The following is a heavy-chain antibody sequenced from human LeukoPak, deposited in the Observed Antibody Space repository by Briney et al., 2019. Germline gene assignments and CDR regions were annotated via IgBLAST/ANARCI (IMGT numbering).Heavy chain of an antibody. CDR2: ISGSGGST. J-gene: IGHJ2*01. CDR3: ARLLVLGGWYFDL. V-gene: IGHV3-23*01. D-gene: IGHD1-26*01. CDR1: GFTFSSYA. Sequence: PGGSLRLSCAASGFTFSSYAMSWVRQAPGKGLEWVSAISGSGGSTYYADSVKGRFTISRDNSKNTLYLQMNSLRAEDTAVYFCARLLVLGGWYFDLWGRGTLVTVSS.